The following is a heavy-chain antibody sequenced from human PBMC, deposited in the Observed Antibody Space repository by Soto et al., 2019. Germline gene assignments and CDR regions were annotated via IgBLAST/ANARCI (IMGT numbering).Heavy chain of an antibody. CDR2: IYPGDSDT. CDR1: GYSFTSYW. J-gene: IGHJ4*02. D-gene: IGHD3-22*01. V-gene: IGHV5-51*01. Sequence: PGESLQISCKGSGYSFTSYWIGWVRQMPGKGLEWMGIIYPGDSDTRYSPSFQGQVTISADKSISTAYLQWSSLRAEDTAVYYCAGYYYDSSGQVDYWGQGTLVTVSS. CDR3: AGYYYDSSGQVDY.